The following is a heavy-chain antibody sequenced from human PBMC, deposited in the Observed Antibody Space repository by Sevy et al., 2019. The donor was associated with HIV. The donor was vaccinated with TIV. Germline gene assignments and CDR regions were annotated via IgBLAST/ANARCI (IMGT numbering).Heavy chain of an antibody. J-gene: IGHJ6*03. CDR3: AKDTRKWGGGGYCTNDICSAPMDV. CDR1: GFTFDDYA. CDR2: ISWNSGNI. D-gene: IGHD2-8*01. V-gene: IGHV3-9*01. Sequence: GGSLRLSCAASGFTFDDYAMHWVRQAPGKGLEWVAGISWNSGNIDYVDSVKGRFTISRNNAKRSLDLQMNSLSAEETALYYCAKDTRKWGGGGYCTNDICSAPMDVWGRGTTVTVSS.